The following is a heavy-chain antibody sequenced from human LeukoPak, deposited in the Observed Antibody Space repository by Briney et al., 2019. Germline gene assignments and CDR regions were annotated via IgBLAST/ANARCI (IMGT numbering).Heavy chain of an antibody. D-gene: IGHD3-16*02. V-gene: IGHV3-48*01. J-gene: IGHJ4*02. Sequence: GGSLRLSCAASGFTFSSYSMNWVRQAPGKGLEWVSYISSSSSTIYYADSVKGRFTISRDNAKNSLYLQMNSLRAEDTAVYYCASPYVWGSYRNDYWGQGTLVTVSS. CDR2: ISSSSSTI. CDR3: ASPYVWGSYRNDY. CDR1: GFTFSSYS.